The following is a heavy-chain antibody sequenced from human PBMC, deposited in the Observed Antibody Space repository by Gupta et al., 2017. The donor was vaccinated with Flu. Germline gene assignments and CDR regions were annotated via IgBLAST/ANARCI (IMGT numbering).Heavy chain of an antibody. D-gene: IGHD6-6*01. J-gene: IGHJ6*03. CDR3: ARGRWVATRADYYLDV. V-gene: IGHV1-3*01. CDR1: GYTFTDYA. CDR2: INAGNGNT. Sequence: QVHLVQSGAEVKKPGASVKISCEASGYTFTDYAIHWVRQAPGRRLEWMGWINAGNGNTKYSQKFQGRVTITRDASASTAYIELSSLMPEDTAVYHCARGRWVATRADYYLDVWAEGTTVTVSS.